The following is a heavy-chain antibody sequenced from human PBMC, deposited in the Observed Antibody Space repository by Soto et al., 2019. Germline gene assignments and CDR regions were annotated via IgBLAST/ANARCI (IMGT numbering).Heavy chain of an antibody. V-gene: IGHV4-59*01. D-gene: IGHD6-19*01. CDR3: ARNNGWYIDYFDY. Sequence: TLSLTCTVSGGSINSYYWNWIRQPPGKGLEWIGYIYYSGSTNYNPSLKSRVTISVDTSKNQFSLRLSSVTAADTAVYYCARNNGWYIDYFDYWGQGALVTVSS. J-gene: IGHJ4*02. CDR1: GGSINSYY. CDR2: IYYSGST.